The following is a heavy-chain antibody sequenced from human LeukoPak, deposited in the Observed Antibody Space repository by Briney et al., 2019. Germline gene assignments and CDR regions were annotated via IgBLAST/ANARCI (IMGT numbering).Heavy chain of an antibody. V-gene: IGHV1-8*01. CDR2: MNPNSGNT. J-gene: IGHJ5*02. Sequence: GASVKVSCKASGYTFTSYDINWVRQATGQGLEWMGWMNPNSGNTGYAQKFQGRVNMTRNTSINTAYMELSSLRSEDTAVYYCARGDAHNWFDPWGQGTLVTVSS. CDR3: ARGDAHNWFDP. CDR1: GYTFTSYD.